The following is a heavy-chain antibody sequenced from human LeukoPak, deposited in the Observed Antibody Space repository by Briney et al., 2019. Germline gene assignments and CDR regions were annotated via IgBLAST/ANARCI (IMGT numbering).Heavy chain of an antibody. J-gene: IGHJ4*02. V-gene: IGHV4-34*01. Sequence: GSLRLSCAAPGFTFSSYGMHWIRQPPGKGLEWIGEINHSGSTNYNPSLKSRVTISVDTSKNQFSLKLSSVTAADTAVYYCARGGSPVGATNDYWGQGTLVTVSS. CDR1: GFTFSSYG. CDR3: ARGGSPVGATNDY. CDR2: INHSGST. D-gene: IGHD1-26*01.